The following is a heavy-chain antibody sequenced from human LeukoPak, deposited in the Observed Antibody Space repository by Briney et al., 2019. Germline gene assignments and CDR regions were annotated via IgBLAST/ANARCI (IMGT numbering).Heavy chain of an antibody. CDR2: MNPNSGNT. J-gene: IGHJ4*02. CDR3: ARRIAASGTPLGY. CDR1: GYTFTSYD. V-gene: IGHV1-8*03. D-gene: IGHD6-6*01. Sequence: ASVKASCKASGYTFTSYDINWVRQATGQGLEWMGWMNPNSGNTGYAQKFQGRVTITRNTSISTAYMELSGLRSEDTAVYYCARRIAASGTPLGYWGQGTLLTVSS.